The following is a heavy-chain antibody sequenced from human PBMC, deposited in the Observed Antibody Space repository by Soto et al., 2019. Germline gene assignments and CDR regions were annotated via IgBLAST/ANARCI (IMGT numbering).Heavy chain of an antibody. D-gene: IGHD3-10*01. CDR2: INLSGGT. Sequence: QVQLQQWGAGLLKPSETLSLTCGVYGGSFSGYYWSWIRQTPGKGLEWIGEINLSGGTNHNPVLKRRVSMSVDTSKNQFSLKLSSVTAADTAIYYCARGRRSTGIGYWGQGTLVTVSS. CDR3: ARGRRSTGIGY. CDR1: GGSFSGYY. J-gene: IGHJ4*02. V-gene: IGHV4-34*02.